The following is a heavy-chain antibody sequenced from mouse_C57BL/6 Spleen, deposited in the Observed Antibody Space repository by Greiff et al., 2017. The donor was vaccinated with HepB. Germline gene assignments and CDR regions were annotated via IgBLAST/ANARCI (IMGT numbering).Heavy chain of an antibody. J-gene: IGHJ2*01. V-gene: IGHV3-6*01. D-gene: IGHD2-4*01. CDR1: GYSITSGYY. CDR2: ISYDGSN. CDR3: ASFYDYPLDY. Sequence: EVKLQESGPGLVKPSQSLSLTCSVTGYSITSGYYWNWIRQFPGNKLEWMGYISYDGSNNYNPSLKNRISITRDTSKNQFFLKLNSVTTEDTATYYCASFYDYPLDYWGQGTTLTVSS.